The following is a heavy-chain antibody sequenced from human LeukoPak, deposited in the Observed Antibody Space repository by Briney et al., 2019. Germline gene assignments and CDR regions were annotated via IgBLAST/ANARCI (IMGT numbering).Heavy chain of an antibody. Sequence: GGSLRLSCVASGFSFSNYGMSWVRQAPGKGREGVSAISGSGTTTDYAVYVKVRFTIARDNSKTTLYLQMNSLRAEDTAVYHWARVGDYYGSGSYPQYFDYWGQGTLVTVSS. CDR2: ISGSGTTT. D-gene: IGHD3-10*01. J-gene: IGHJ4*02. CDR3: ARVGDYYGSGSYPQYFDY. CDR1: GFSFSNYG. V-gene: IGHV3-23*01.